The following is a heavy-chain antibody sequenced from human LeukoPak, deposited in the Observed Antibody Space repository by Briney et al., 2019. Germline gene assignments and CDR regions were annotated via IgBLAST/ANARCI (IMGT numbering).Heavy chain of an antibody. J-gene: IGHJ6*02. D-gene: IGHD2-15*01. Sequence: GGSLRLSCAASGFIFSDYHMRWIRQAPGKGLERVSYIDDIGISVYYTDSVKGRFTMSRDNAKSSLYLHMINLRAEDTAVYYCAREIAHSGGAMDVWGQGTTVTVSS. CDR1: GFIFSDYH. CDR2: IDDIGISV. CDR3: AREIAHSGGAMDV. V-gene: IGHV3-11*01.